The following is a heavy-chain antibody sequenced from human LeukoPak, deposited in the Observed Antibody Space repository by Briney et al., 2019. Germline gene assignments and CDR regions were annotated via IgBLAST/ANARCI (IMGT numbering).Heavy chain of an antibody. J-gene: IGHJ6*02. Sequence: ASVKVSCKASGYTFTSYGISWVRQAPGQGLEWMGWISAYNGNTNYAQKLQGRVTMTTDTSTSTAYMELRSLRSDDTAVYYCARDWVTTVTYYYYYYGMDVWGQGTTVTVSS. CDR1: GYTFTSYG. V-gene: IGHV1-18*01. CDR2: ISAYNGNT. CDR3: ARDWVTTVTYYYYYYGMDV. D-gene: IGHD4-17*01.